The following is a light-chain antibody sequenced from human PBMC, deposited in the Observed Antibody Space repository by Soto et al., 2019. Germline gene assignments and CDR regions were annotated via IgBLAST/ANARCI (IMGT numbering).Light chain of an antibody. CDR3: QQYNIYPYT. CDR2: KAS. Sequence: DIQMTQSPSSLSASVGDRVTITCRASQGISNYLAWYQQKPGKVPKLLIHKASSLESGVPSRFSGSGSGTESTLTISSLQPDDFATYYCQQYNIYPYTFGQGTKVEIK. V-gene: IGKV1-5*03. J-gene: IGKJ2*01. CDR1: QGISNY.